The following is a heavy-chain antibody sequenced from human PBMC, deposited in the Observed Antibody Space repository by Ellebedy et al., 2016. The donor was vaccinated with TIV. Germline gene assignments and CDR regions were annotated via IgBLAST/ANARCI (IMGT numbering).Heavy chain of an antibody. V-gene: IGHV3-53*01. CDR3: ARPDYNSGADY. J-gene: IGHJ4*02. CDR1: GFTVSSNY. D-gene: IGHD1-26*01. Sequence: GESLKISCAVSGFTVSSNYMSWIRQAPGKGLEWVSVIFSGGTKSYADSVKGRFTTSRDNSKNTLYLQMNSLRVEDTAVYYCARPDYNSGADYWGQGTLVTVSS. CDR2: IFSGGTK.